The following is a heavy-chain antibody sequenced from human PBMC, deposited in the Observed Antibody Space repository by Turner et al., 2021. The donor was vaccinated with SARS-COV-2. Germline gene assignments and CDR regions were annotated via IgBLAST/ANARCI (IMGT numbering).Heavy chain of an antibody. CDR3: ARDMGATTGPFDY. Sequence: VQLVESGGGVVKPGKSLRLSCAASGFTFSSYWMSWVRQAPGKGLEWVANIKQDGSEKYYVDSVKGRFTISRDNAKNSLYLQMNSLRAEDTAVYYCARDMGATTGPFDYWGQGTLVTVSS. CDR2: IKQDGSEK. J-gene: IGHJ4*02. V-gene: IGHV3-7*01. CDR1: GFTFSSYW. D-gene: IGHD1-26*01.